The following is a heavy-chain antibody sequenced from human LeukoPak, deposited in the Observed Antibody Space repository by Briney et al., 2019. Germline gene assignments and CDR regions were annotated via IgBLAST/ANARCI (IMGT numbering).Heavy chain of an antibody. Sequence: PGGTLRLTCAASGFTFSSYGMSWVRQAPGKGLEWVSAISGSGGSTYYADSVKGRFTISRDNSKNTLYLQMNSLRAEDTAVYYCAKEFYDILTGYSFYFDYWGQGTLVTVSS. CDR2: ISGSGGST. CDR3: AKEFYDILTGYSFYFDY. J-gene: IGHJ4*02. V-gene: IGHV3-23*01. CDR1: GFTFSSYG. D-gene: IGHD3-9*01.